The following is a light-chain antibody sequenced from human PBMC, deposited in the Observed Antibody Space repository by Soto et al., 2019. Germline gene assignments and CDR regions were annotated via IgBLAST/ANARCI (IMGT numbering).Light chain of an antibody. J-gene: IGLJ1*01. CDR2: EVS. CDR1: SRDVGGSNY. V-gene: IGLV2-14*01. CDR3: SSYTSSNTLEV. Sequence: QSALIQPASVSGSPGQSITISCTGTSRDVGGSNYVSWYQHHPHRAPKLLIYEVSYRPSGVSSRFSGSKSGNTASLTISGLPAEDDGDYYCSSYTSSNTLEVFGVGTKVTVL.